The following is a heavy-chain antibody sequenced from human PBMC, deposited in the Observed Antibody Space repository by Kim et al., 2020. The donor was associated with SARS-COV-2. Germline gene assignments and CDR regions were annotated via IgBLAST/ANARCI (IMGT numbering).Heavy chain of an antibody. J-gene: IGHJ4*02. CDR3: ARNSGSRPYYFDY. D-gene: IGHD1-26*01. CDR1: GGSISSYY. CDR2: IYYSGST. Sequence: SETLSLTCTVSGGSISSYYWSWIRQPPGKGLEWIGYIYYSGSTNYNPSLKSRVTISVDTSKNQFSLKLSSVTAADTAVYYCARNSGSRPYYFDYWGQGTLVTVSS. V-gene: IGHV4-59*01.